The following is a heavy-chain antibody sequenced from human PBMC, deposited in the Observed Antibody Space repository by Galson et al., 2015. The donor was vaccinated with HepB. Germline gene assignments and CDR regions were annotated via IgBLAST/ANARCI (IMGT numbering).Heavy chain of an antibody. CDR3: ARDLGAVAATFDY. V-gene: IGHV3-7*03. CDR2: IKQDGSEK. J-gene: IGHJ4*02. D-gene: IGHD6-19*01. Sequence: SLRLSCAASGFTFSSYWMSWVRQAPGKGLEWVANIKQDGSEKYYVDSVKGRFTISRDNAKNSLYLQMNSLRAQDTAVYYCARDLGAVAATFDYWGQGTLVTVSS. CDR1: GFTFSSYW.